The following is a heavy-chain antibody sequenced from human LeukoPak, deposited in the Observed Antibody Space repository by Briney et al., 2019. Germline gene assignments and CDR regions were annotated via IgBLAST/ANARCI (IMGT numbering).Heavy chain of an antibody. D-gene: IGHD3-22*01. CDR1: GGTFSSYV. CDR3: ASGRPSGFDSSGQRYYYYYGMDV. CDR2: IIPIFGTA. Sequence: GASVKVSCKGSGGTFSSYVISWVRQAPGQGLEWMGGIIPIFGTANYAQKFQGRVTITADESTSTAYMELSSLRSEDTAVYYCASGRPSGFDSSGQRYYYYYGMDVWGQGTTVTVSS. V-gene: IGHV1-69*13. J-gene: IGHJ6*02.